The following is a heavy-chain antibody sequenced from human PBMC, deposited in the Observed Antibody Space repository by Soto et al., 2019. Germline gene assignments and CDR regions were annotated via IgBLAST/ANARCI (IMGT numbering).Heavy chain of an antibody. V-gene: IGHV4-39*01. CDR2: IYYSGST. J-gene: IGHJ4*02. CDR3: ARLFEDYGPYVFAY. CDR1: GGSISSSSYY. D-gene: IGHD4-17*01. Sequence: SETLSLTCTVSGGSISSSSYYWGWIRQPPGKGLEWIGSIYYSGSTYYNPSLKSRVTISVDTSKNQFSLKLSSVTAADTAVYYCARLFEDYGPYVFAYWGPGTLVPVSS.